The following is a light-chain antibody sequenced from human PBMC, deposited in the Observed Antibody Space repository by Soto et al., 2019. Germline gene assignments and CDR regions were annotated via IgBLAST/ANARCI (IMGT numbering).Light chain of an antibody. CDR2: DVS. J-gene: IGLJ1*01. V-gene: IGLV2-11*01. CDR1: SSDVGGYNY. Sequence: QSALTQPRSVSGSPGQSITISCTGTSSDVGGYNYVSWYRQHPGKAPKLMMYDVSKRPSGVPDRFSGSKSGNTASLTISGLQDEDEADYYCCSYAGSYTHYVFGTGTKLTVL. CDR3: CSYAGSYTHYV.